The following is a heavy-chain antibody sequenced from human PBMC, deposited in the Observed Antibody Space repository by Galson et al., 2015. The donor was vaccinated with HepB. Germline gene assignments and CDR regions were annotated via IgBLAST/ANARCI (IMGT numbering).Heavy chain of an antibody. J-gene: IGHJ6*02. V-gene: IGHV3-23*01. CDR3: AKVSGGGWYGYYYYGMDV. Sequence: SLRLSCAASGFTFSSYAMSWVRQAPEKGLEWVSAISGSGGSTYYADSVKGRFTISRDNSKNTLYLQMNSLRAEDTAVYYCAKVSGGGWYGYYYYGMDVWGQGTTVTVSS. CDR1: GFTFSSYA. D-gene: IGHD6-19*01. CDR2: ISGSGGST.